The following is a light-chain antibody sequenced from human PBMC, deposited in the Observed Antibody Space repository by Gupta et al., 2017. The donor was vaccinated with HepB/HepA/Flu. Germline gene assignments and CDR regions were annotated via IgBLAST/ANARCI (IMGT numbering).Light chain of an antibody. CDR1: SSDVGGYNY. V-gene: IGLV2-8*01. CDR2: QVT. CDR3: SSYAGSNDLWV. Sequence: QSALTQPPSASGSPGQSVTISCTGTSSDVGGYNYVSWYQQHPGKAPKLIIYQVTKRPSGVPDRFSGSKSGNTASLTVSGLQPEDEADYSCSSYAGSNDLWVFGGGTKLTVL. J-gene: IGLJ3*02.